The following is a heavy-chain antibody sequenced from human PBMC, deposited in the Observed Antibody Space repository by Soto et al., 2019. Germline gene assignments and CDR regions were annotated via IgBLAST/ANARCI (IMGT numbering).Heavy chain of an antibody. CDR3: AKERRLERGDFDY. CDR2: ISGSGGRI. V-gene: IGHV3-23*01. D-gene: IGHD1-1*01. J-gene: IGHJ4*02. Sequence: EVQLLESGGGLVQPGGSLRLSCAASGFTFSSYAMSWVRQAPGKGLEWVSVISGSGGRIYYADSVKGRFTISRDNSKKSLYLQMNSLRDEDTAIYYCAKERRLERGDFDYWGQGTLVTVSS. CDR1: GFTFSSYA.